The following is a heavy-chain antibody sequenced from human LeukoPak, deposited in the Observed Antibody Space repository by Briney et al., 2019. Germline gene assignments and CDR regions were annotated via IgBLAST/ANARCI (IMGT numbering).Heavy chain of an antibody. D-gene: IGHD3-16*02. J-gene: IGHJ4*02. CDR1: GYTFTGYY. CDR3: ARLSRSYPENTDY. CDR2: INPNSGGT. Sequence: ASVKVSCKASGYTFTGYYMHLVRQAPGQGLEWMGWINPNSGGTNYAQKLQGRVTMTTDTSTSTAYMELRSLRSDDTAVYYCARLSRSYPENTDYWGQGTLVTVSS. V-gene: IGHV1-2*02.